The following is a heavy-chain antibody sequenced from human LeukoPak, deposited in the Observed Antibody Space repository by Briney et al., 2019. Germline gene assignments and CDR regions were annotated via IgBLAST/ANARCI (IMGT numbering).Heavy chain of an antibody. CDR2: ISAYNGNT. J-gene: IGHJ4*02. CDR3: ARDRVLGVAGTFDY. Sequence: ASVKVSCKASGYTFTSYGISWVRQGPGQGLEWMGWISAYNGNTNYAQKLQGRVTMTTDTSTSTAYMELRSLRSDDKAVYYCARDRVLGVAGTFDYWGQGTLVTVSS. D-gene: IGHD6-19*01. CDR1: GYTFTSYG. V-gene: IGHV1-18*01.